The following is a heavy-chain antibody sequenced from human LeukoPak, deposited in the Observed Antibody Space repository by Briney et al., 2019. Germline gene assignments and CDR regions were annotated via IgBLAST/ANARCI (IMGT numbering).Heavy chain of an antibody. CDR2: ISSSGGST. Sequence: GGSLRLSCAASGFTFSSYSMSWVRQAPGKGLEWVSAISSSGGSTDYTDSVKGRFTISRDNSKNTLYLQMNSLRAEDMAVYYCAKKMSITAASQVDYWGQGTLVTVSS. CDR1: GFTFSSYS. V-gene: IGHV3-23*01. J-gene: IGHJ4*02. CDR3: AKKMSITAASQVDY. D-gene: IGHD1-20*01.